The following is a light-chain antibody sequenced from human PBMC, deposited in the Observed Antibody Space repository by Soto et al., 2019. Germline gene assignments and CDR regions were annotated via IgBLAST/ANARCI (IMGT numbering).Light chain of an antibody. CDR3: ATWDSSLIAGV. V-gene: IGLV1-51*01. CDR2: DNN. Sequence: QSVLTQPPSVSAAPGQKVTISCSGSNSNIGANYVSWYPHLPGTAPKLLIYDNNKRPSGIPDRFSGTKSDTSATLGITGLQTGDEADYYCATWDSSLIAGVFGGGTKVTVL. J-gene: IGLJ2*01. CDR1: NSNIGANY.